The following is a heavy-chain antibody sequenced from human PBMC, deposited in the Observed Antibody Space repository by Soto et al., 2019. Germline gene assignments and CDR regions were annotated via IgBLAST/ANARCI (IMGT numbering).Heavy chain of an antibody. CDR1: GYSFTSYW. V-gene: IGHV5-10-1*01. CDR3: ARKFGRSSYGPYNWFDP. Sequence: GESLNISCKDSGYSFTSYWISWVLQMPGKGLEWMGRIDPSDSYTNYSPSFQGHVTISADKSISTAYLQWSSLKASDTAMYYCARKFGRSSYGPYNWFDPWGHGTLVTVSS. J-gene: IGHJ5*02. D-gene: IGHD5-18*01. CDR2: IDPSDSYT.